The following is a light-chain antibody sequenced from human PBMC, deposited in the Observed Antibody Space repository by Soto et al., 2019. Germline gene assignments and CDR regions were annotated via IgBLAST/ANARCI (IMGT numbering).Light chain of an antibody. CDR1: SSNIGSNS. CDR2: RNN. J-gene: IGLJ3*02. Sequence: QSVLTQPPSASGTPGQEIIMSCSGSSSNIGSNSVYWYQQLPGTAPRLVMYRNNQRPSGVSDRFSGSRSGASGSLAISGLRSEDEADYYCAAWDDNLRGPVFGGGTQLTVL. CDR3: AAWDDNLRGPV. V-gene: IGLV1-47*01.